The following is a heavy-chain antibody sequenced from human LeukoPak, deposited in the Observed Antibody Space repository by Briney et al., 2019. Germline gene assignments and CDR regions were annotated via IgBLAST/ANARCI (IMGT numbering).Heavy chain of an antibody. Sequence: RASVKLSCKASGYTFTSYYMHWVRQAPGQGLEWMGIINPSGGSTSYAQKFQGRVNMTRDMSTSTVYMELSSLRSEDTAVYYCAREATTVNNWFDPWGQGTLVTVSS. D-gene: IGHD4-11*01. J-gene: IGHJ5*02. CDR2: INPSGGST. CDR1: GYTFTSYY. CDR3: AREATTVNNWFDP. V-gene: IGHV1-46*01.